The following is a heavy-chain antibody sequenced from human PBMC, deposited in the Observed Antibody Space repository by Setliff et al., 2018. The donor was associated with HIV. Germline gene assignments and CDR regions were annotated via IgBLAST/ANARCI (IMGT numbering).Heavy chain of an antibody. J-gene: IGHJ4*02. CDR3: ARDSPLSHFDY. Sequence: GSLRLSCAASGFTVSSNYMSWVRQAPGKGLEWVSVIYSDGTSTTYTDSVKGRFTISRDNAKNTLYLQMNSLRPEDTAVYYCARDSPLSHFDYWGQGILVTVSS. CDR2: IYSDGTST. V-gene: IGHV3-53*01. CDR1: GFTVSSNY.